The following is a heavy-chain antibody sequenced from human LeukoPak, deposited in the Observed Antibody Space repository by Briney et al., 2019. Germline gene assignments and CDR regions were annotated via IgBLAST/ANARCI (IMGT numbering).Heavy chain of an antibody. D-gene: IGHD1-26*01. Sequence: PSETLSLNCSVPGDSISSSNYYWGWIRQPPGKGLEWIGSFYYGGSTYYNPSLKSRVTISVDTSKNQFSLKLSSVTAADTAVYYCARHSGHSVSYLFGFDIWGQGTTVTVSS. CDR2: FYYGGST. CDR1: GDSISSSNYY. V-gene: IGHV4-39*01. J-gene: IGHJ3*02. CDR3: ARHSGHSVSYLFGFDI.